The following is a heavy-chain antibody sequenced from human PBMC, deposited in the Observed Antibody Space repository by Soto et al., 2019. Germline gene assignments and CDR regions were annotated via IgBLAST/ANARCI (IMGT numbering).Heavy chain of an antibody. Sequence: ETLSLTCTVSGGSISSNYMSWVRQAPGKGLEWVSVIYSGGSTYYADSVKGRFTISRDNSKNTLYLQMNSLRAEDTAVYYCARDQGWYANWGQGTLVTVSS. V-gene: IGHV3-53*01. CDR1: GGSISSNY. J-gene: IGHJ4*02. D-gene: IGHD2-8*01. CDR2: IYSGGST. CDR3: ARDQGWYAN.